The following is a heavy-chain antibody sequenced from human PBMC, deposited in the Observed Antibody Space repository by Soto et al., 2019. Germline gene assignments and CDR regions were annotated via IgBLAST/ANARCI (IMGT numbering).Heavy chain of an antibody. J-gene: IGHJ4*02. V-gene: IGHV4-59*01. CDR2: IYYSGST. D-gene: IGHD6-13*01. CDR1: CGSIISYY. Sequence: SETLSLTCTFSCGSIISYYWSWIRQPPGKGLEWIGYIYYSGSTNYDPSLKSRVTISVDTSKNQFSLKLSSVTAADTAVYYCARSTSWYSSSWAYYFDYWGQGTLVTVSS. CDR3: ARSTSWYSSSWAYYFDY.